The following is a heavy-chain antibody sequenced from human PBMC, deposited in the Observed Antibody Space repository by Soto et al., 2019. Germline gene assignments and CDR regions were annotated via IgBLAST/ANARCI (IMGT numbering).Heavy chain of an antibody. CDR3: ARETYGDYYFDY. CDR1: GFTFSSYG. Sequence: QVQLVESGGGVVQPGKSLRLSCAASGFTFSSYGMHWVRQAPGKGLEWVAVIWYDGSNKYYADSVKGRFTISRDNSKNTLYLQMNSLRAEDMAVYYCARETYGDYYFDYWGQGTLVTVSS. D-gene: IGHD4-17*01. J-gene: IGHJ4*02. CDR2: IWYDGSNK. V-gene: IGHV3-33*01.